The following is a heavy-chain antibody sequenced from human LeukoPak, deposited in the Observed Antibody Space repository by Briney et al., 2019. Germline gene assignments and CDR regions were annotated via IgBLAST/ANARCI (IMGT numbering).Heavy chain of an antibody. CDR1: GGSISSYY. CDR3: ARQDGPYYDSSGYYYYGMDV. Sequence: SETLSLTCTVSGGSISSYYWSWIRQPPGKGLEWIGYIYYSGSTNYNPSLKSRVTISVDTSKNQFSLKLSSVTAADTAVYYCARQDGPYYDSSGYYYYGMDVWGQGTTVTVSS. CDR2: IYYSGST. J-gene: IGHJ6*02. V-gene: IGHV4-59*08. D-gene: IGHD3-22*01.